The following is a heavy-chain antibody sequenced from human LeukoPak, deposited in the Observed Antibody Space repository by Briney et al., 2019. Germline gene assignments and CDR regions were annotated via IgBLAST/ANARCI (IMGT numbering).Heavy chain of an antibody. CDR1: GFTFSDYY. J-gene: IGHJ4*02. V-gene: IGHV3-11*01. CDR2: ISSSGSTI. CDR3: ASHYSSSWYFDC. D-gene: IGHD6-13*01. Sequence: GGSLRLSCAASGFTFSDYYMSWIRQAPGKGLEWVSYISSSGSTIYYADSVKGRFTISRDNSKNTLYLQMNSLRAEDTAVYYCASHYSSSWYFDCWGQGTLVTVSS.